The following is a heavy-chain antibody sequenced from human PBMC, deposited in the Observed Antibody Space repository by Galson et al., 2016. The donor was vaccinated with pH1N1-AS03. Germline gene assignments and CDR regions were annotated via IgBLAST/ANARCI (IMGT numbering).Heavy chain of an antibody. D-gene: IGHD6-19*01. V-gene: IGHV3-30*03. J-gene: IGHJ4*02. CDR2: ISPDGTKT. CDR1: GFTFSNYG. Sequence: SLRLSCAASGFTFSNYGMHWVRQAPGKGLEWVALISPDGTKTHQADSVKGRFTISRDNSKSTLSPQMNSLRTEDTAVYYCARIISVAGTPGDYWGQGTLVTVSS. CDR3: ARIISVAGTPGDY.